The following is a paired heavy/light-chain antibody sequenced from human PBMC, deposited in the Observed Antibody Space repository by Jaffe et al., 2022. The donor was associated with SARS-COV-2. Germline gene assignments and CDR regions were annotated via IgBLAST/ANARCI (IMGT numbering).Heavy chain of an antibody. Sequence: QVQLQQWGAGLLKPSETLSLTCAVYGGSFSGYYWSWIRQPPGKGLEWIGEINHSGSTNYNPSLKSRVTISVDTSKNQFSLKLSSVTAADTAVYYCARDRRITMDRGVPDHPSYMDVWGKGTTVTVSS. V-gene: IGHV4-34*01. J-gene: IGHJ6*03. D-gene: IGHD3-10*01. CDR1: GGSFSGYY. CDR2: INHSGST. CDR3: ARDRRITMDRGVPDHPSYMDV.
Light chain of an antibody. CDR1: SSDVGSYNL. CDR2: EDS. V-gene: IGLV2-23*01. CDR3: CSYAGSSYV. Sequence: QSALTQPASVSGSPGQSITISCTGTSSDVGSYNLVSWYQHHPGKAPKLMIYEDSKWPSGVSNRFSGSKSGNTASLTISGLQAEDEADYYCCSYAGSSYVFGTGTKVTVL. J-gene: IGLJ1*01.